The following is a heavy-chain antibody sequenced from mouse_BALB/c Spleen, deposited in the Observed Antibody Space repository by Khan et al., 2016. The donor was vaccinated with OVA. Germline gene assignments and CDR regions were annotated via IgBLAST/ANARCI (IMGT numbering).Heavy chain of an antibody. D-gene: IGHD1-1*01. CDR3: ARVYGGDFDY. Sequence: VQLKQSGPGLVQPSQSLSLTCTVTGYSITSDYAWNWIRQFPGNKLEWMGFISYSGNTNYNPSLKSRISITLDTSKNQFFLQLNSVTTEETATYYCARVYGGDFDYWGQGTTLTVSS. V-gene: IGHV3-2*02. CDR1: GYSITSDYA. J-gene: IGHJ2*01. CDR2: ISYSGNT.